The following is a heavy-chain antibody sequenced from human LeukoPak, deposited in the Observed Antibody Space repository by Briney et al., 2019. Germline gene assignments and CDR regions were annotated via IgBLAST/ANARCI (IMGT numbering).Heavy chain of an antibody. CDR1: GYTFPGYY. CDR3: ARDIAVAGVSYYYYYMDV. CDR2: INPNSGGT. V-gene: IGHV1-2*02. J-gene: IGHJ6*03. D-gene: IGHD6-19*01. Sequence: ASVKVSCKASGYTFPGYYMHWVRQAPGQGLEWMGWINPNSGGTNYAQKFQGRVTMTRDTSISTAYMELSRLRSDDTAVYYCARDIAVAGVSYYYYYMDVWGKGTTVTISS.